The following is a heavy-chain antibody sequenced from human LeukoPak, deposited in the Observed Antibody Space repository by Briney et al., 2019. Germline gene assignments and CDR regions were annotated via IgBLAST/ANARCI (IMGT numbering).Heavy chain of an antibody. CDR2: ISSSSSTI. CDR3: ARVRREVGTTFPSHNYYYYYYMDV. CDR1: GFTFSSYS. J-gene: IGHJ6*03. Sequence: PGGSLRLSCAASGFTFSSYSMNWVRQAPGKGLEWVSYISSSSSTIYYADSVKGRFTISRDNAKNSLYLQMNSLRAEDTAVYYCARVRREVGTTFPSHNYYYYYYMDVWGKGTTVTVSS. V-gene: IGHV3-48*01. D-gene: IGHD1-1*01.